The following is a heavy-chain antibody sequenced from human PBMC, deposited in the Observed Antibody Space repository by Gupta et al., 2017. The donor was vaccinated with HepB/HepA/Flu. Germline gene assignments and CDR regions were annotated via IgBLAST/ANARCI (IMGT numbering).Heavy chain of an antibody. V-gene: IGHV3-30-3*01. D-gene: IGHD3-3*01. J-gene: IGHJ4*02. Sequence: QVQLVESGGGVVQPGRSLRLSCAASGFTFSSYAMHWVRQAPGKGLEWVAVISYDGSNKYYADSVNGRFTISRDNSKNTLYLQMNSLRAEDTAVYYCASGGELITIFGDGWYWGQGTLVTVSS. CDR1: GFTFSSYA. CDR2: ISYDGSNK. CDR3: ASGGELITIFGDGWY.